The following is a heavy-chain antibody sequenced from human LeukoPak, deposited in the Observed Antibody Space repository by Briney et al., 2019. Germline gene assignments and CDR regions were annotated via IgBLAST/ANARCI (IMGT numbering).Heavy chain of an antibody. CDR2: IIPIFGTA. V-gene: IGHV1-69*05. J-gene: IGHJ5*02. D-gene: IGHD3-10*01. Sequence: SVKVSCKASGGTFSSYAISWVRQAPGQGLEWMGGIIPIFGTANYAQKFQGRVTMTRNTSISTAYMELSSLRSEDTAVYYCASHYGSGSSNLYWFDPWGQGTLVTVSS. CDR3: ASHYGSGSSNLYWFDP. CDR1: GGTFSSYA.